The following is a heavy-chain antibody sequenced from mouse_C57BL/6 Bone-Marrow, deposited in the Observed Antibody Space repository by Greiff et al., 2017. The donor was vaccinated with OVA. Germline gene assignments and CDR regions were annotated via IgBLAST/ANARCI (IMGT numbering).Heavy chain of an antibody. CDR2: INPNNGGT. Sequence: EVQLQQSGPELVKPGASVKIPCKASGYTFTDYNMDWVKQSHGKSLEWIGDINPNNGGTIYNQKFKGKATLTVDKSSSTAYMELRSLTSEDTAVYYCARCYYGSSYLFDYWGQGTTLTVSS. CDR1: GYTFTDYN. D-gene: IGHD1-1*01. CDR3: ARCYYGSSYLFDY. V-gene: IGHV1-18*01. J-gene: IGHJ2*01.